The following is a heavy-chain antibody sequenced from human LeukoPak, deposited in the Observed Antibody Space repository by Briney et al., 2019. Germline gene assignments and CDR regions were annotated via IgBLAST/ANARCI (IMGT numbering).Heavy chain of an antibody. V-gene: IGHV4-38-2*02. J-gene: IGHJ6*02. Sequence: PSETLSLTCTVSGYSISSGYYWGWIRQPPGKGLEWIGSIYHSGSTYYNPSLKSRVTISVDTSKNQFSLKLSSVTAADTAVYYCARDRITMVAGPKPYYYYYGMDVWGQGTTVTVSS. CDR2: IYHSGST. CDR3: ARDRITMVAGPKPYYYYYGMDV. D-gene: IGHD3-10*01. CDR1: GYSISSGYY.